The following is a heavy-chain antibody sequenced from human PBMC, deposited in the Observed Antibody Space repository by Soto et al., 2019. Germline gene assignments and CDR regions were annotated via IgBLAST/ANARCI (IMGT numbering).Heavy chain of an antibody. J-gene: IGHJ4*02. CDR2: IYFSGST. CDR3: ARVKWELLVIFDY. D-gene: IGHD1-26*01. Sequence: SETLSLTCTVSGGSISSGGYYWSWIRQHPGKGLEWIGYIYFSGSTYYNPSLKSRVTTSVDTSKNQFSLKLSSVTAADTAVYYCARVKWELLVIFDYWGQGTLVTVSS. V-gene: IGHV4-31*03. CDR1: GGSISSGGYY.